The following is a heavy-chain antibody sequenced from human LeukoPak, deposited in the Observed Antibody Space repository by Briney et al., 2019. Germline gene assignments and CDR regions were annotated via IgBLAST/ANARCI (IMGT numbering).Heavy chain of an antibody. Sequence: GGSLRLSCTASGFTFSSYWMTWVRQAPGKGLEWVANIKEDGSEKNYLESMKGRFTISRDNAKNSLYLQMNSLRAEDTAIYYCARYYYNNDGYSEDAFDIWGQGTWSPSLQ. D-gene: IGHD3-22*01. J-gene: IGHJ3*02. CDR3: ARYYYNNDGYSEDAFDI. CDR1: GFTFSSYW. V-gene: IGHV3-7*01. CDR2: IKEDGSEK.